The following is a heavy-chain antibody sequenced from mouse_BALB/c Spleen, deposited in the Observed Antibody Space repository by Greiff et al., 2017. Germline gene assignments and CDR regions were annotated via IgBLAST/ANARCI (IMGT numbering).Heavy chain of an antibody. Sequence: EVHLVESGGGLVQPGGSRKLSCAASGFTFSDYGMAWVRQAPGKGPEWVAFISNLAYSIYYADTVTGRFTISRENAKNTLYLEMSSLRSEDTAMYYCARDYDEGAMDYWGQGTSVTVSS. CDR1: GFTFSDYG. CDR3: ARDYDEGAMDY. J-gene: IGHJ4*01. CDR2: ISNLAYSI. V-gene: IGHV5-15*02. D-gene: IGHD2-12*01.